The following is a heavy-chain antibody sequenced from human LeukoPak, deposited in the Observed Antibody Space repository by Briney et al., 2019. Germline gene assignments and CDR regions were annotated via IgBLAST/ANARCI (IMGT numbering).Heavy chain of an antibody. Sequence: GGSLTLSCTVSGFTFNTYDMPWVRQAPGKGLAWVSGISISGDDTYYADSVKGRFTVSRDNSNNTLYLQMNSLRVEDTAVYYCVKGNWLDNWGQGALVTVAS. CDR2: ISISGDDT. J-gene: IGHJ4*02. CDR1: GFTFNTYD. CDR3: VKGNWLDN. D-gene: IGHD1-1*01. V-gene: IGHV3-23*01.